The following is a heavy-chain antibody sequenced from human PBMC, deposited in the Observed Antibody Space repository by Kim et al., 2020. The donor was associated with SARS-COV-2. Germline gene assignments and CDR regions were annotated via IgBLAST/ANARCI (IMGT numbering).Heavy chain of an antibody. J-gene: IGHJ4*02. CDR1: GFTFSRYA. D-gene: IGHD7-27*01. V-gene: IGHV3-23*01. CDR2: ISGSGDRT. Sequence: GGSLRLSCAVSGFTFSRYAMSWVRQTPGKGLEWVSSISGSGDRTDFADSVKGRFTISRDNSNNTLSLQMNSLRAEDTAIYYCAKDLSSIRDFAWGFDYWGQGALVTVSS. CDR3: AKDLSSIRDFAWGFDY.